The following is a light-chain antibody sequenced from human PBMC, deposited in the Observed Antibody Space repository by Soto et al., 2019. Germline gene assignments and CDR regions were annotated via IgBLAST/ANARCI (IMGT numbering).Light chain of an antibody. CDR2: AAS. CDR1: QSISSS. CDR3: QQMYSTPYT. V-gene: IGKV1-39*01. Sequence: DIQMTQSPSSLSASVGDRVTITCRASQSISSSLNWYQQKPGKAPKLLIYAASSLQSGFPSRFSGSGSGTDFTITISSLQPEDFETYYCQQMYSTPYTFDQGTTLESK. J-gene: IGKJ2*01.